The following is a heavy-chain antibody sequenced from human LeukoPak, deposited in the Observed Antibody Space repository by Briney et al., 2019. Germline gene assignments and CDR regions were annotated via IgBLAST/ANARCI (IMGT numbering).Heavy chain of an antibody. CDR2: IYPGDSDI. Sequence: GESLKISCEGSGYSFTNYWIGWARQMPGKGLEWMGIIYPGDSDITYSPSFQGQVTISADKSISTAYLQWSSLKASDTAFYYCARQIGRYFDYWGQGTLVTVSS. CDR1: GYSFTNYW. V-gene: IGHV5-51*01. J-gene: IGHJ4*02. CDR3: ARQIGRYFDY. D-gene: IGHD1-26*01.